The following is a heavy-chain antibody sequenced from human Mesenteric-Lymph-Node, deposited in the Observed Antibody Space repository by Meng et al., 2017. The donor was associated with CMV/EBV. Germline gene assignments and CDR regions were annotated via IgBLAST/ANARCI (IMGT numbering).Heavy chain of an antibody. CDR3: ARPVGARDYGMDV. CDR1: GFTFSSYA. CDR2: ISYDGSNK. J-gene: IGHJ6*02. Sequence: GESLKISCAASGFTFSSYAMHWVRQAPGKGLEWVAVISYDGSNKYYADSVKGRFTISRDNSKNTLYLQMNSLRAEDTAVNYCARPVGARDYGMDVWGQGTTVTVSS. V-gene: IGHV3-30*04. D-gene: IGHD1-26*01.